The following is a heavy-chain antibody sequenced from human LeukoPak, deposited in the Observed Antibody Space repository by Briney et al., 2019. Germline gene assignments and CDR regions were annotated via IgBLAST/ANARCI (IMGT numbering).Heavy chain of an antibody. J-gene: IGHJ4*02. CDR3: ARARGYGDFDF. V-gene: IGHV4-30-4*01. CDR2: IYYSGST. D-gene: IGHD4-17*01. CDR1: GGSISSGDYY. Sequence: SETLSLTCTVSGGSISSGDYYWSWIRQPPGKGLEWIGYIYYSGSTYYNLSLKSRATISVDTSKNQFSLKLSSVTAADTAVYHCARARGYGDFDFWGQGTLVTVSS.